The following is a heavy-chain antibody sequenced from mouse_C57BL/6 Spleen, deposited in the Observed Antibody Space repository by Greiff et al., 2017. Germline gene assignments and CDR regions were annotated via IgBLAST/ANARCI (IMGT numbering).Heavy chain of an antibody. J-gene: IGHJ2*01. Sequence: DVMLVESGGGLVKPGGSLKLSCAASGFTFSSYAMSWVRPTPEKRLEWVATISDGGSYTYYPDNVKGRFTISRDNAKNNLYLQMSHLKSEDTAMYYCARGVYYDYDGGYYFDYWGQGTTLTVSS. CDR1: GFTFSSYA. CDR2: ISDGGSYT. CDR3: ARGVYYDYDGGYYFDY. D-gene: IGHD2-4*01. V-gene: IGHV5-4*03.